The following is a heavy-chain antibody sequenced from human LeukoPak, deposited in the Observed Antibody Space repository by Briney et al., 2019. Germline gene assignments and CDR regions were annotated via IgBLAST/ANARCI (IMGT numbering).Heavy chain of an antibody. J-gene: IGHJ4*02. V-gene: IGHV4-61*01. Sequence: SETLSLTCTVSGGSISSGSYYWSWIRQPPGKGLEWIGYIYYSGSTNYNPSLKSRVTISVDTSKNQFSLKLSSVTAADTAVYYCARWGRAAAVEYWGQGTLVTVSS. CDR2: IYYSGST. CDR1: GGSISSGSYY. CDR3: ARWGRAAAVEY. D-gene: IGHD6-13*01.